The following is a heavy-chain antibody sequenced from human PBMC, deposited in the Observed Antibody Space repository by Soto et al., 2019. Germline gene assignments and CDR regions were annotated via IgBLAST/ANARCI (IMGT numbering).Heavy chain of an antibody. CDR1: GGSFNNYC. CDR3: ARGDYGQYDAYNWFDP. D-gene: IGHD3-10*01. V-gene: IGHV4-34*02. CDR2: VCPGGRT. Sequence: QVRLQQWGAGLVRPSETLSLTCAVYGGSFNNYCWSWIRQRPGKGLEWIGEVCPGGRTNYSPTLKREVRIAVEGSKKQFYLRLNSVNVADTAVYYCARGDYGQYDAYNWFDPWGQGNLVIVAS. J-gene: IGHJ5*02.